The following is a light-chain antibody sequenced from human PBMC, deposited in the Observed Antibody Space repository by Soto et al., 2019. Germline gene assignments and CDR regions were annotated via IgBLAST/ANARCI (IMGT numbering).Light chain of an antibody. J-gene: IGKJ1*01. V-gene: IGKV3-20*01. Sequence: EIVLTQSPGTLSLSPGERATLSCRASQSVSSSFLAWYQQKPGQAPRLLIYGASSRATGIPDRFSGSGSGTYFTLTTSGLEPEDFAVYYCQQYGSSPWTFGQGTKVEIK. CDR2: GAS. CDR3: QQYGSSPWT. CDR1: QSVSSSF.